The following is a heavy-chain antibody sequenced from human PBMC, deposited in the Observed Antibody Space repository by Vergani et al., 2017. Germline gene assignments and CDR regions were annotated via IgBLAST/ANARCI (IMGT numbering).Heavy chain of an antibody. D-gene: IGHD1-26*01. Sequence: QVQLQESGPGLVKPSETLSLTCTVSGGSISSYYWSWIRQPPGKGLEWIGYIYYSGSTNYNPSLKSRVTISVDTSKNQFSLKLSSVTAADTAGYYCARAESGSDYRYFDLWGRGTLVTVSS. CDR3: ARAESGSDYRYFDL. V-gene: IGHV4-59*01. J-gene: IGHJ2*01. CDR2: IYYSGST. CDR1: GGSISSYY.